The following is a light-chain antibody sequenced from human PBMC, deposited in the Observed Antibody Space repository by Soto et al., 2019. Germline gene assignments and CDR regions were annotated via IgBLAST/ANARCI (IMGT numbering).Light chain of an antibody. CDR2: AAS. CDR3: QQYNNWPPIT. V-gene: IGKV1-9*01. CDR1: QDISSF. J-gene: IGKJ5*01. Sequence: IQLTQSPSSLSASIGDRVTITCRASQDISSFLAWYQQKPGKAPKLLIYAASTLQSGVPSRFSGSGSGTDFTLTISSLQSEDFAVYYCQQYNNWPPITFGQGTRLEI.